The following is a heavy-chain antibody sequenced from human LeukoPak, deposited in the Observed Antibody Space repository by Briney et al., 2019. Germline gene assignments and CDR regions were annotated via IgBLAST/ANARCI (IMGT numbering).Heavy chain of an antibody. V-gene: IGHV4-34*01. D-gene: IGHD6-19*01. Sequence: PSETLSLTCRVYGGSLSGYLWNWLRPPPGKGRAWLGEINHSGSDKYHPSLNSRVTIPVHTSKNQVSMSLGSANVADSPVYDCAGWPRESYYNWFDPRG. CDR3: AGWPRESYYNWFDP. J-gene: IGHJ5*02. CDR1: GGSLSGYL. CDR2: INHSGSD.